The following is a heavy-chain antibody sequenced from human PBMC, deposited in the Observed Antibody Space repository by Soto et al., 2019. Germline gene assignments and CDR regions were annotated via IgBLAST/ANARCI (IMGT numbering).Heavy chain of an antibody. D-gene: IGHD6-13*01. V-gene: IGHV3-30*18. J-gene: IGHJ4*02. Sequence: GGSLRLSCAASGFTFSSYGMHWVRQAPGKGLEWVAVISYDGSNKYYADSVKGRFTISRDNSKNTLYLQMNSLRAEDTAVYYCAKNKGQQLVIAYWGQGTLVTVSS. CDR2: ISYDGSNK. CDR3: AKNKGQQLVIAY. CDR1: GFTFSSYG.